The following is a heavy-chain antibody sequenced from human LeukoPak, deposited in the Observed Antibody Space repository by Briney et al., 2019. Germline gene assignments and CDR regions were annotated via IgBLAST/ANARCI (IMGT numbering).Heavy chain of an antibody. CDR2: ISAYNGNT. J-gene: IGHJ5*02. D-gene: IGHD4-17*01. Sequence: ASVKVSCKASGYTFTSYGISWVRQAPGQGLEWIGWISAYNGNTNYAQKLQGRVTMTTDTSTSTAYMELRSLRSDDTAVYYCARAYGGYGPAWFDPWGQGTLVTVSS. CDR1: GYTFTSYG. V-gene: IGHV1-18*01. CDR3: ARAYGGYGPAWFDP.